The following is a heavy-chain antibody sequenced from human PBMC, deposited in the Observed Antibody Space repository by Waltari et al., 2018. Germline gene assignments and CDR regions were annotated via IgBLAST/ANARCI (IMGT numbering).Heavy chain of an antibody. J-gene: IGHJ2*01. CDR2: LYYSGST. CDR3: ARGYYDFWSGYYRPYWYFDL. Sequence: QVQLQESGPGLVKPSETLSLTCTVSGGSISSYYWSWIRQPPGKGLELIGYLYYSGSTNYNPARKSRVTLSVDTSKNQFSLKLSSVTAADTAVYYCARGYYDFWSGYYRPYWYFDLWGRGTLVTVSS. V-gene: IGHV4-59*01. CDR1: GGSISSYY. D-gene: IGHD3-3*01.